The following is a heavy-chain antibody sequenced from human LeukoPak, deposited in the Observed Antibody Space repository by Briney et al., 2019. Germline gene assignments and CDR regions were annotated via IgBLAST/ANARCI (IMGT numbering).Heavy chain of an antibody. J-gene: IGHJ4*02. CDR2: ISWNSGSI. V-gene: IGHV3-9*01. CDR3: SKDTSASYYSDSSGYDY. CDR1: GFTFDDYA. Sequence: GGSLRLSCSASGFTFDDYAMHWFRQAPGKGLQGVSGISWNSGSIGYADYVKGRFTISSNNDKNYLYLQMKSLIAADTTLYYYSKDTSASYYSDSSGYDYWGQGTLVTVSS. D-gene: IGHD3-22*01.